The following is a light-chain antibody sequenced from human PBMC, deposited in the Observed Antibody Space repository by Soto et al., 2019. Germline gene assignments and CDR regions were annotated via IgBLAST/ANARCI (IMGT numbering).Light chain of an antibody. J-gene: IGKJ1*01. CDR2: YVS. CDR1: QSLSGW. CDR3: QQYYSYPPWT. V-gene: IGKV1-5*01. Sequence: DIQMTQSPSTLSASVGDTVTVTCRASQSLSGWLAWYQQKPGKAPKLLIYYVSSLESGVPSRFSGSGSGTDFTLTISCLQSEDFATYYCQQYYSYPPWTFGQGTKVDI.